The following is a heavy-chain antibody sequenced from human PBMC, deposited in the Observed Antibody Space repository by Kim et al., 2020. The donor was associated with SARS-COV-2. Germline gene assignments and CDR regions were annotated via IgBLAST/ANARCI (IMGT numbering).Heavy chain of an antibody. J-gene: IGHJ6*02. CDR1: GFTFSSYA. CDR2: ISYDGSNK. D-gene: IGHD6-19*01. CDR3: ARDRESSGWPYYYYGMDV. V-gene: IGHV3-30*04. Sequence: GGSLRLSCAASGFTFSSYAMHWVRQAPGKGLEWVAVISYDGSNKYYADSVKGRFTISRDNSKNTLYLQMNSLRAEDTAVYYCARDRESSGWPYYYYGMDVWGQGTTVTVSS.